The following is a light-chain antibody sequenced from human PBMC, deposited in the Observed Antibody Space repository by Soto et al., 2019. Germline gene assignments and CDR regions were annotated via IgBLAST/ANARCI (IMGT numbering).Light chain of an antibody. Sequence: QSALTQPRSVSGSPGQSVTISCTGTSSDVGGYNYVSWYQQHPGKAPKLMIYDVSKRPSGVPDRFSGSKSGNTASLTISGLQAEYEADYYCGSYAGSYSYVFGTGTKVTVL. V-gene: IGLV2-11*01. J-gene: IGLJ1*01. CDR1: SSDVGGYNY. CDR3: GSYAGSYSYV. CDR2: DVS.